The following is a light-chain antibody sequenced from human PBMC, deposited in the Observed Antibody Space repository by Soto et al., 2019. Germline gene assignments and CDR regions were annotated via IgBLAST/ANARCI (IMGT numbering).Light chain of an antibody. CDR3: SSYTRSNTLL. J-gene: IGLJ2*01. CDR1: SSDVGGYNY. Sequence: QSALTQPASVSGSPGQSITISCTGTSSDVGGYNYVSWYQQHPGKAPKLMIYDVSNRPSGVSNRFSGSNSGNTASLTISGVQAADEADYYCSSYTRSNTLLFGGGTKLTVL. CDR2: DVS. V-gene: IGLV2-14*01.